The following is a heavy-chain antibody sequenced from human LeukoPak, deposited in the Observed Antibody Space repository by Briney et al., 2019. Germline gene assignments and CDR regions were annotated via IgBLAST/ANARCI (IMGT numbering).Heavy chain of an antibody. D-gene: IGHD4-17*01. CDR1: GFTVSSNY. Sequence: GGSLRLSCAASGFTVSSNYMSWVRQAPGKGLEWISVIYSVGSPYYADSVKGRFTISRDNSKNTVHLQMNSLRAEDTAVYYCARGYDYGDYFDYWGQGTLVTVSS. V-gene: IGHV3-53*01. CDR2: IYSVGSP. CDR3: ARGYDYGDYFDY. J-gene: IGHJ4*02.